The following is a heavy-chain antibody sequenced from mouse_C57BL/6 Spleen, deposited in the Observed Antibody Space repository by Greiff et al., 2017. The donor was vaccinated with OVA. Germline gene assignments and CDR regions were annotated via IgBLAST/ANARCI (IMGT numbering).Heavy chain of an antibody. CDR1: GYTFTSYW. CDR2: IDPSDSET. D-gene: IGHD2-1*01. V-gene: IGHV1-52*01. J-gene: IGHJ2*01. Sequence: QVQLQQPGAELVRPGSSVKLSCKASGYTFTSYWMHWVKQRPIQGLEWIGNIDPSDSETHYNQKFKDKATLTVDKSSSTAYMQLSSQTSEDSAVYYWSLYGNNDLGYWGQGTTLTVSS. CDR3: SLYGNNDLGY.